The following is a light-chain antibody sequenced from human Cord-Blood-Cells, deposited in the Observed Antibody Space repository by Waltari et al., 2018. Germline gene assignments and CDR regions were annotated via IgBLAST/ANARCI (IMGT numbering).Light chain of an antibody. Sequence: QSALTQPASVSGSPGQSITISCTGTSSDVGSYNLVSWYQQHPGKAPKLMIYEGSKRPSGVCSCCSGFKSGNTASLTIAGLQAEEEADYCCCSSAGSRVFGGGTKLTVL. V-gene: IGLV2-23*01. CDR1: SSDVGSYNL. CDR2: EGS. J-gene: IGLJ3*02. CDR3: CSSAGSRV.